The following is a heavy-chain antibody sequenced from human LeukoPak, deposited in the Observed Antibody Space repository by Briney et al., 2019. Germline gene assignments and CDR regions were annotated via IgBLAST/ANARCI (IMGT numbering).Heavy chain of an antibody. J-gene: IGHJ6*03. CDR2: IYTSGST. CDR1: GGSISSYY. V-gene: IGHV4-4*07. D-gene: IGHD3-22*01. Sequence: SETLSLTXTVSGGSISSYYWSWIRQPAGKGLEWIGRIYTSGSTNYNPSLKSRVTMSVDTSKNQFSLKLSSVAAADTAVYYCARGLQYYDSSGYYYPLYYYYYMDVWGKGTTVTVSS. CDR3: ARGLQYYDSSGYYYPLYYYYYMDV.